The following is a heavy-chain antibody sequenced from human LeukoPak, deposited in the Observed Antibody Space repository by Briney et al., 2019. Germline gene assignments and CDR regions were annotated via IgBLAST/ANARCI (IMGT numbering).Heavy chain of an antibody. CDR1: GFTFSNYS. D-gene: IGHD4-17*01. J-gene: IGHJ4*02. V-gene: IGHV3-23*01. CDR2: ISGTGGTT. Sequence: GGSLRLSCAASGFTFSNYSMSWVRQAPGKGLEWVSTISGTGGTTYYADSVKGRFTISRDNSKNTLFLQFNSLRADDTAVYYCAKGRGTTVTAAANYWGQGTMVTVSS. CDR3: AKGRGTTVTAAANY.